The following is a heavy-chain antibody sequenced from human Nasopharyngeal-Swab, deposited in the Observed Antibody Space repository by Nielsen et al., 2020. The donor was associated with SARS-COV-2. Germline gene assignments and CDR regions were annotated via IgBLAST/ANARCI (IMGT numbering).Heavy chain of an antibody. CDR3: ARDNHDYN. CDR1: GYPISSGYY. D-gene: IGHD4-11*01. Sequence: SETLSLTCTVSGYPISSGYYWGWIRQPPGKGLEWIGSIYHSGSTYYNPSLKSRVTISVGTSKNQFSLKLSSVTAADTAVYYCARDNHDYNWGQGTLVTVSS. J-gene: IGHJ4*02. CDR2: IYHSGST. V-gene: IGHV4-38-2*02.